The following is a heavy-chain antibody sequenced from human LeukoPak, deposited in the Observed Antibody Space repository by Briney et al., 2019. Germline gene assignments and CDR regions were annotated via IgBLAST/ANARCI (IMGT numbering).Heavy chain of an antibody. CDR3: ARKTTVTPRYYYYYYMDV. CDR1: GGSFSGYY. CDR2: INHSGST. J-gene: IGHJ6*03. Sequence: SETLSLTCAVYGGSFSGYYWSWIRQPPEKGLEWIGEINHSGSTNYNPSLKSRVTISVDTSKNQFSLKLSSVTAADTAVYYCARKTTVTPRYYYYYYMDVWGKGTTVTVSS. V-gene: IGHV4-34*01. D-gene: IGHD4-11*01.